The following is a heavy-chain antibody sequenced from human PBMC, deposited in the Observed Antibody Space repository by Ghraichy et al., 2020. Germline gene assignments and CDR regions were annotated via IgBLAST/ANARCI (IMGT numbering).Heavy chain of an antibody. CDR3: AREGVVRHYASGYFDY. Sequence: LSLTCAASGFTFSTYAMNWVRQAPGKGLEWVSYISGSSSTIYYADSVKGRFTISRDNAKNSLYLQMNSLRAEDTAVYYCAREGVVRHYASGYFDYWGQGTLVTVSS. J-gene: IGHJ4*02. D-gene: IGHD3-10*01. V-gene: IGHV3-48*01. CDR2: ISGSSSTI. CDR1: GFTFSTYA.